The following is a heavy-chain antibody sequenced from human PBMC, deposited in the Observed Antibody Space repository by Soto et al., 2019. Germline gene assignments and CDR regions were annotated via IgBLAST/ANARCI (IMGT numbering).Heavy chain of an antibody. J-gene: IGHJ4*02. V-gene: IGHV4-4*02. CDR1: GGSISSSNW. Sequence: SETLSLTCAVSGGSISSSNWWSWVRQPPGKGLEWIGEMYHSGSTNHNPSLKSRVTISVDKSKNQFSLKLSSVTAADTAVYYCAGAGGLGAVAVDYWGQGTLVTVSS. CDR3: AGAGGLGAVAVDY. D-gene: IGHD6-19*01. CDR2: MYHSGST.